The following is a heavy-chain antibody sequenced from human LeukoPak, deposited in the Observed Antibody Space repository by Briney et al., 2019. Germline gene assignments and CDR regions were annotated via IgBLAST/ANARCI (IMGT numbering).Heavy chain of an antibody. J-gene: IGHJ4*02. CDR2: IRGSGGGT. Sequence: GESLRLSCAASGFTFSNYGMSWVRQAPGKGLEWVSVIRGSGGGTYYADSVKGRFTISRDNSKNTVYLQMNSPRAEDTAVYYCVKARMPHCGTDCLESWGQGTLVTVSS. D-gene: IGHD2-21*02. CDR1: GFTFSNYG. CDR3: VKARMPHCGTDCLES. V-gene: IGHV3-23*01.